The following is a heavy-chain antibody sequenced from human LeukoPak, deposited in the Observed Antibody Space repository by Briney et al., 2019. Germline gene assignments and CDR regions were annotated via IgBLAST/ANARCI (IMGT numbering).Heavy chain of an antibody. D-gene: IGHD6-19*01. CDR1: GFTFSSYG. CDR2: ISYDGSNK. Sequence: PGRSLRLSCAASGFTFSSYGMHWVRQAPGKGLEWVAVISYDGSNKYYADSVKGRFTISRDNSKNTLYLQMNSLRAEDTAVYYCARDSGSSGPPHYYYYYGMDVWGQGTTVTVSS. CDR3: ARDSGSSGPPHYYYYYGMDV. J-gene: IGHJ6*02. V-gene: IGHV3-30*03.